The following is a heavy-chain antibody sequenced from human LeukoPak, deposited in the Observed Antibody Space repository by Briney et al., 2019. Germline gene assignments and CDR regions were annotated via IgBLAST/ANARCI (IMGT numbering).Heavy chain of an antibody. CDR1: GYTFTSYG. J-gene: IGHJ5*02. V-gene: IGHV1-18*01. D-gene: IGHD6-19*01. CDR2: ISAYNGNT. CDR3: AKAPTPRYSSGWAPHNNWFDP. Sequence: ASVKVSCKASGYTFTSYGISWVRQAPGQGLEWMGWISAYNGNTNYAQKLQGRVTMTTDTSTSTAYMELRSLRSDDTALYYCAKAPTPRYSSGWAPHNNWFDPWGQGTLVTVPS.